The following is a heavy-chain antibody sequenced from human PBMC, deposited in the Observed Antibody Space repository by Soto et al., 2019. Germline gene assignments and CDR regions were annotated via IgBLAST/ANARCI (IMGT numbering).Heavy chain of an antibody. V-gene: IGHV3-15*01. CDR1: GFTFSNAW. CDR3: TTRLYYYESSGYYYPGDY. Sequence: VGSLRLSCAASGFTFSNAWMSWVRQAPGKGLEWVGRIKSKTDGGTTDYAAPVKGRFTISRDDSKNMLYVLMNSLKTEDTAVYYCTTRLYYYESSGYYYPGDYWGQGTLVTVSS. J-gene: IGHJ4*02. CDR2: IKSKTDGGTT. D-gene: IGHD3-22*01.